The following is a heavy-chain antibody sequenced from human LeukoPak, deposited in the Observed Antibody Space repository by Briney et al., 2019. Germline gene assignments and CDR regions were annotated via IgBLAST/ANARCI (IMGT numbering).Heavy chain of an antibody. CDR3: AREVGDMTTVTTGFDY. V-gene: IGHV3-48*03. Sequence: AGSLRLSCAASGFTFSSYEMNWVRQAPGKGLEWVSYISSSGSTIYYADSVKGRFTNSRDNAKNSLYLQMNSLRAEDTAVYYCAREVGDMTTVTTGFDYWGQGTLVTVSS. D-gene: IGHD4-17*01. CDR1: GFTFSSYE. CDR2: ISSSGSTI. J-gene: IGHJ4*02.